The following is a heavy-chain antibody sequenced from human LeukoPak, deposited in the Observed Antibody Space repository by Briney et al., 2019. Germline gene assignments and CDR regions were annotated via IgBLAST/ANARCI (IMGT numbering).Heavy chain of an antibody. CDR1: GYTFTNYG. Sequence: GASVKVSCKASGYTFTNYGISWVRQAPGQGLEWMGWVSAYADDTNYVQKFRGRITMTTDTSTSTAYVELRSLRSDDTAVYYCARGYRGGSCYSWGQGTLVTVSS. CDR3: ARGYRGGSCYS. J-gene: IGHJ4*02. CDR2: VSAYADDT. D-gene: IGHD2-15*01. V-gene: IGHV1-18*01.